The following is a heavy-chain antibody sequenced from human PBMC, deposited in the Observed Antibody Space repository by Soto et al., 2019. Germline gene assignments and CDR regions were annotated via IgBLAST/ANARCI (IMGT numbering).Heavy chain of an antibody. CDR1: SVSNAW. D-gene: IGHD3-22*01. V-gene: IGHV3-15*07. CDR3: TTDTYYYDSSGFDY. Sequence: SVSNAWMNWVRQAPGKGLEWVGRIKSKTDGGTTDYAAPVKGRFTISRDDSKNTLYLQMNSPKTEDTAVYYCTTDTYYYDSSGFDYWGQGTLVTVSS. CDR2: IKSKTDGGTT. J-gene: IGHJ4*02.